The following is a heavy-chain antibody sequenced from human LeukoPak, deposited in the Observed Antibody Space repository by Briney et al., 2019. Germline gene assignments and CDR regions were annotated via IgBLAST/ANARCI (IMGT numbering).Heavy chain of an antibody. CDR3: ARVGEKAFHLWPEIDY. CDR1: GFTFSSYS. J-gene: IGHJ4*02. Sequence: GGSLRLSCAASGFTFSSYSMNWVRQAPGKGLEWVSYISSSSSTIYYADSVKGRFTISRDNAKKSLYLQMNSLRAEDTAVYYCARVGEKAFHLWPEIDYWGQGTLVTVSS. CDR2: ISSSSSTI. V-gene: IGHV3-48*04. D-gene: IGHD5-24*01.